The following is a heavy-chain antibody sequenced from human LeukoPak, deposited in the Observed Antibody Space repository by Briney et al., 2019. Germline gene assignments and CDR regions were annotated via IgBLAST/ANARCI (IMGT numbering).Heavy chain of an antibody. Sequence: GGSLRLSCAASGLPLRSYAMNWVRQAPGKGLEWVSTISGSGASTKYADSVKGRFTISRDNSKNTLYLQMNSLRAEDTAVYYCVKEALIIAAAGPFDPWGQGTLVTVSS. J-gene: IGHJ5*02. CDR2: ISGSGAST. CDR3: VKEALIIAAAGPFDP. V-gene: IGHV3-23*01. D-gene: IGHD6-13*01. CDR1: GLPLRSYA.